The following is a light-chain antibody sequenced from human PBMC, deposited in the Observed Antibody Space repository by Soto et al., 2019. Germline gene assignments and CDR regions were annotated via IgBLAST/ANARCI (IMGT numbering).Light chain of an antibody. CDR1: QNIETG. V-gene: IGKV1-5*01. CDR3: QHYYSYSGT. Sequence: DIQMSQSPSTLSASVGHRLTITCRASQNIETGLAWYQQKPGKAPNLLIYDASTLESGVSSRFSGSGSGTEFTLTISSLQPDAIETYYCQHYYSYSGTFGQGTKVDIK. CDR2: DAS. J-gene: IGKJ1*01.